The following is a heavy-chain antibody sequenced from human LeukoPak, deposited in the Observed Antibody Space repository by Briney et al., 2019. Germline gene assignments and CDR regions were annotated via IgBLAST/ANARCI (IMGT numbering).Heavy chain of an antibody. CDR1: GGSFSGYY. CDR2: ISHSGST. D-gene: IGHD3-9*01. CDR3: AANYDILAGPDALDI. V-gene: IGHV4-34*01. Sequence: SETLSLTCAVYGGSFSGYYWSWIRQPPGKGLEWIGEISHSGSTNYNPSLMSRVTISVDTSKNQFSLKLSSVTAADTAVYYCAANYDILAGPDALDIWGQGTMLTVSS. J-gene: IGHJ3*02.